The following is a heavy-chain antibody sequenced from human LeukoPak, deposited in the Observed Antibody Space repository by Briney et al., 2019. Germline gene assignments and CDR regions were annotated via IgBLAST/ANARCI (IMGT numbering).Heavy chain of an antibody. D-gene: IGHD2-15*01. CDR1: GGSISSSNW. CDR2: IYHSGST. J-gene: IGHJ6*02. Sequence: PSGTLSLTCAVSGGSISSSNWWSWVRQHPGKGLEWIGEIYHSGSTNYNPSLKSRVTISVDKSKNQFSLKLSSVTAADTAVYYCARDGYCSGGSCYDYYYGMDVWGQGTTVTVSS. V-gene: IGHV4-4*02. CDR3: ARDGYCSGGSCYDYYYGMDV.